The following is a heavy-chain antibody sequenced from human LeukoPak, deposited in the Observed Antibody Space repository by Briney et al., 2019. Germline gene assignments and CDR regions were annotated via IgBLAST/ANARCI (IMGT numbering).Heavy chain of an antibody. D-gene: IGHD2-15*01. CDR2: MNHSGST. Sequence: SETLSLTCGVYGGSFSGYYWTWIRQPPGKGLEWIGEMNHSGSTNYNPSLKSRVTTSVDTSKNQFSLKLSSVTAADTAVYYCAAILGYCSGGSCSDPDYWGQGTLVTASS. CDR3: AAILGYCSGGSCSDPDY. V-gene: IGHV4-34*01. J-gene: IGHJ4*02. CDR1: GGSFSGYY.